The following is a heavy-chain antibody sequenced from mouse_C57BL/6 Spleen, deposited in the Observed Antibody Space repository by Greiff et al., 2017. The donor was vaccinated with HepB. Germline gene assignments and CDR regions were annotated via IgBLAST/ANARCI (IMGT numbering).Heavy chain of an antibody. CDR1: VYTFPDYY. Sequence: SGPELVKPGASVKISCKASVYTFPDYYINWVKQMPGQGLEWIGWIFPGSGSTYYNEKFKGKATLTVDKSSSTAYMLLSSLTSEDSAVYFCARCPDGSPYYFDCWGQGTTLTDSS. CDR2: IFPGSGST. J-gene: IGHJ2*01. D-gene: IGHD1-1*01. V-gene: IGHV1-75*01. CDR3: ARCPDGSPYYFDC.